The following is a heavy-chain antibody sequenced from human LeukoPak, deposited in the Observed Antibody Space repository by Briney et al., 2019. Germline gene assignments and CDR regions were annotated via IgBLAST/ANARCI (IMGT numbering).Heavy chain of an antibody. CDR3: AKGSRLGEISLYRPFDY. D-gene: IGHD3-16*02. J-gene: IGHJ4*02. CDR1: GFTFDDCA. CDR2: ISGDGDTT. Sequence: PGGSLRLSCAASGFTFDDCAMHWVRQAPGKGLECVSLISGDGDTTFYTDSVKGRFTISRDNSKNSLSLQMNSLKTEDTALYYCAKGSRLGEISLYRPFDYWGQGILVTVSS. V-gene: IGHV3-43*02.